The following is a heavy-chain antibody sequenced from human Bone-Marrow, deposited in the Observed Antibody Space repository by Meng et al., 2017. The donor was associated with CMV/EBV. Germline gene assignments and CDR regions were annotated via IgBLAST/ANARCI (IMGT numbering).Heavy chain of an antibody. CDR3: ARDGGAWQHDRGYFDY. Sequence: GESLKISCATSGFIFNDYYLAWIRQAPGKGLEWVSSISPRGTYIFYADSLKGRFTISRDNAKSSLYLQMNSLRAEDTALYYWARDGGAWQHDRGYFDYWGQGTLVTVSS. CDR2: ISPRGTYI. D-gene: IGHD3-16*01. CDR1: GFIFNDYY. V-gene: IGHV3-11*04. J-gene: IGHJ4*02.